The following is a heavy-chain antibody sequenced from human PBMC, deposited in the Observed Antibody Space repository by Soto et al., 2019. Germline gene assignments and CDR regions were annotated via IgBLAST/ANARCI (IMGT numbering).Heavy chain of an antibody. CDR1: GFTFSNAW. D-gene: IGHD6-19*01. CDR3: TTDIDDSSGWYGYFDY. CDR2: IKSKTDGGTT. Sequence: GGSLRLSCAASGFTFSNAWMSWVRQAPGKGLEWVGRIKSKTDGGTTDYAAPVKGRFTISRDDSKNTLYLQMNSLKTEDTAVYYRTTDIDDSSGWYGYFDYWGQGTLVTVSS. J-gene: IGHJ4*02. V-gene: IGHV3-15*01.